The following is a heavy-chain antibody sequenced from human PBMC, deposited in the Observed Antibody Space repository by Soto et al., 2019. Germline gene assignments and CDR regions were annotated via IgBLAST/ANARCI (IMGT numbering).Heavy chain of an antibody. D-gene: IGHD3-10*01. J-gene: IGHJ5*02. Sequence: QVQLVQSGAEVKKPGASVKVSCKASGYPFTDYAIHWVRQAPGQRPEWMGWINPLNGNTKYSQTFRGRVTISRDTSATTAYMELRGLRSEDTAVYYCARPMVRGVDWFDPWGQGTLVTVSS. CDR1: GYPFTDYA. CDR3: ARPMVRGVDWFDP. CDR2: INPLNGNT. V-gene: IGHV1-3*01.